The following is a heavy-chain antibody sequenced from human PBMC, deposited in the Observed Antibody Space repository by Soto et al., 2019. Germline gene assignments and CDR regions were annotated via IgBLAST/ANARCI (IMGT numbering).Heavy chain of an antibody. D-gene: IGHD4-17*01. CDR3: ARSGMNDYGDDWVPPADY. CDR2: ISYDGSNK. J-gene: IGHJ4*02. CDR1: GFTFSSYA. Sequence: QVPLVESGGGVVQPGRSLRLSCAASGFTFSSYAMHWVRQAPGKGLEWVAVISYDGSNKYYADSVKGRFTISRDNSKNTLYLQMNSLRAEDTAVYYCARSGMNDYGDDWVPPADYWGQGTLVTVSS. V-gene: IGHV3-30-3*01.